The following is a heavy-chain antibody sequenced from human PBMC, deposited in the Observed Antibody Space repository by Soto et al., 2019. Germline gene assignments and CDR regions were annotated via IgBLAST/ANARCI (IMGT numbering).Heavy chain of an antibody. V-gene: IGHV4-30-4*01. J-gene: IGHJ4*02. CDR3: ARATYDSSTYYLDY. CDR2: IYYTGNT. Sequence: QVQLQESGPGLVKPSQTLSLTCTVSGASISGGDYYWTWIRQPPGKGLEWIGSIYYTGNTYSNPSLESRRSIPVARSTNQFALRLTSVTAPDTAIYYWARATYDSSTYYLDYWGQRTLVTVSS. D-gene: IGHD3-22*01. CDR1: GASISGGDYY.